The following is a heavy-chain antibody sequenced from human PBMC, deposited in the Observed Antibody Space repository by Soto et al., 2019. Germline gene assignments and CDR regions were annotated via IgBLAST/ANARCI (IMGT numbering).Heavy chain of an antibody. V-gene: IGHV1-69*06. CDR3: ASDIVGYCTTTTCYVGVGTAFDY. J-gene: IGHJ4*02. Sequence: SVKVSCKASGDTFSTYAFTWVRQAPGQGLEWMGAIISIFGTPTYAQKFQGRVTITADKSTTSAYMELSSLRSEDTAVYYCASDIVGYCTTTTCYVGVGTAFDYWGQGTPVTVSS. CDR1: GDTFSTYA. D-gene: IGHD2-2*01. CDR2: IISIFGTP.